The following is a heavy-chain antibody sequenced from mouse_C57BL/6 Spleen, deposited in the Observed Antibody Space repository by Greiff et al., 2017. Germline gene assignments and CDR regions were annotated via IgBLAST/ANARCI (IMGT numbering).Heavy chain of an antibody. D-gene: IGHD1-1*01. V-gene: IGHV6-3*01. CDR3: LRGIITGYFDV. J-gene: IGHJ1*03. CDR1: GFTFSNYW. CDR2: IRLKSDNYAT. Sequence: EVMLVESGGGLVQPGGSMKLSCVASGFTFSNYWMNWVRQSPEKGLEWVAQIRLKSDNYATHYAESVKGRFTISRDDSKSSVYLQMNNLRAEDTGIYYCLRGIITGYFDVWGTGTTVTVSS.